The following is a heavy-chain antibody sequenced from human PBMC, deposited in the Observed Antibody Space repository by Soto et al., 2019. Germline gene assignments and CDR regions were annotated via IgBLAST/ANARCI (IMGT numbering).Heavy chain of an antibody. V-gene: IGHV4-34*01. Sequence: QVQLQQWGAGLLKPSETLSLTCAVYGGSFSGYYWSWIRQPPGTGMEWIGEINHSGSTNYNPSLKSRFTISVDTSTNQFALKLSSVTAADTAVYYGARRRRDIVVVPDSKGRYFDYWGQGTLVTVSS. D-gene: IGHD2-2*01. CDR1: GGSFSGYY. CDR3: ARRRRDIVVVPDSKGRYFDY. J-gene: IGHJ4*02. CDR2: INHSGST.